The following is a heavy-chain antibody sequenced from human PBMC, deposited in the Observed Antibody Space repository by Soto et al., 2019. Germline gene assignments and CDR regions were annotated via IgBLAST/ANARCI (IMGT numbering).Heavy chain of an antibody. CDR2: ISHSGIT. CDR1: GGSITSANW. CDR3: ASLFPLGY. D-gene: IGHD2-21*01. Sequence: SETLSLTCAVSGGSITSANWWTWVRQPPGGGLEWIGEISHSGITNYKASLKSRVTMSVDKTKNDVSLKLTSVTAADTAVYYCASLFPLGYWGQGTLVTVSP. V-gene: IGHV4-4*02. J-gene: IGHJ4*02.